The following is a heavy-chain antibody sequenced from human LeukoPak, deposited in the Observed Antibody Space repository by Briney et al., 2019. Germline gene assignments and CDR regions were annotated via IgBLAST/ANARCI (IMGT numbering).Heavy chain of an antibody. CDR1: GGSISSSSYY. D-gene: IGHD2-2*01. CDR2: IYYSGST. CDR3: ASEDIVVVPAAMQTYNWFDP. J-gene: IGHJ5*02. Sequence: SETLSLTCTVSGGSISSSSYYWGWIPQPPGKGLEWIGRIYYSGSTYYNPSLKSRVTISVDTSKNQFSLKLSSVTAADTAVYYCASEDIVVVPAAMQTYNWFDPWGQGTLVTVSS. V-gene: IGHV4-39*01.